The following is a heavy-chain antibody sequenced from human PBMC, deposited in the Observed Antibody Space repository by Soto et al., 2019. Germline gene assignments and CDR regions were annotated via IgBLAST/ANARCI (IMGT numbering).Heavy chain of an antibody. V-gene: IGHV3-23*01. CDR2: ISDTGGST. CDR3: AKDLSVFGVVTTYYFDF. Sequence: EVQLLESGGGLVQPGGSLRLSCIVSGFTFSNHAMSWVRQAPGKGLEWVSGISDTGGSTYYANSVKGRFTISRDNSRNTLSLQMNALRAEDTAVYYCAKDLSVFGVVTTYYFDFWGQGTLVTGSS. D-gene: IGHD3-3*01. J-gene: IGHJ4*02. CDR1: GFTFSNHA.